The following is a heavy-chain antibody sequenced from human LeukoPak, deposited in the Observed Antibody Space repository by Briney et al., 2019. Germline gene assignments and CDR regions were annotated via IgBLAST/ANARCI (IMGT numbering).Heavy chain of an antibody. CDR2: IRYDGSNK. J-gene: IGHJ6*03. CDR3: AKFVGGCSSTSCHPRGLDYYYMDV. Sequence: GGSLRLSCAASGFTFSSYGMHWVRQAPGKGLEWVAFIRYDGSNKYYADSVKGRFTISRDNSKNTLYLQMNSLRAEDTAVYYCAKFVGGCSSTSCHPRGLDYYYMDVWGKGTTVTVSS. D-gene: IGHD2-2*01. V-gene: IGHV3-30*02. CDR1: GFTFSSYG.